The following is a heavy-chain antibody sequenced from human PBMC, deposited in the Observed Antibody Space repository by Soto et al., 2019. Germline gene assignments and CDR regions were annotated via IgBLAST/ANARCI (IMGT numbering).Heavy chain of an antibody. V-gene: IGHV4-39*01. J-gene: IGHJ6*02. D-gene: IGHD3-9*01. CDR2: IYYSGST. CDR3: ARRNDILTGYSYFAYYYYGMDV. Sequence: PSETLSLTCTVSGGSISSRSYYWGWIRQPPGKGLEWIGSIYYSGSTYYNPSLKSRVTISVDTPKNQYSLKLSSVTAADTAVYYCARRNDILTGYSYFAYYYYGMDVWGQGTTVTV. CDR1: GGSISSRSYY.